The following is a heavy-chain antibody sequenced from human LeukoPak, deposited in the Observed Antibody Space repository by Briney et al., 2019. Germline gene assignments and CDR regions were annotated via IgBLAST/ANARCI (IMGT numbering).Heavy chain of an antibody. CDR1: GYSISSGYY. CDR3: ARGPYGSGSFSFQH. Sequence: PSETLSLTCTVSGYSISSGYYWSWIRQPPGKGLEWIGYIYYSGSTNYNPSLKSRVTISLDTSKNHFSLKLSSVTAADTAVYYCARGPYGSGSFSFQHWGQGTLVTVSS. CDR2: IYYSGST. D-gene: IGHD3-10*01. J-gene: IGHJ1*01. V-gene: IGHV4-61*03.